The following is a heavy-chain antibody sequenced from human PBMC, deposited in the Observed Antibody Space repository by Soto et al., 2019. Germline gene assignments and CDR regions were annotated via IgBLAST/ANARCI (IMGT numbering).Heavy chain of an antibody. CDR1: GGSTSSGDYF. D-gene: IGHD3-9*01. CDR3: ARGLVRTPYSYHGIDV. Sequence: PSEPLSLRCTVSGGSTSSGDYFWCWIRPSPGQGLEWIGYISSIGSTYYNPSLKSRVSVARDASKNQFSLKLSSVTTTDTAGYYCARGLVRTPYSYHGIDVWGQAITGTVS. CDR2: ISSIGST. V-gene: IGHV4-30-4*01. J-gene: IGHJ6*02.